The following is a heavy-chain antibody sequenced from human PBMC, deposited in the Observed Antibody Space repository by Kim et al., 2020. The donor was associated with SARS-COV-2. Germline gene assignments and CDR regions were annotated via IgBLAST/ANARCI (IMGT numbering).Heavy chain of an antibody. V-gene: IGHV4-39*01. Sequence: SLKSRVTISVDTSKNQFSLKLSSVTAADTAVYYCARRVLYRLEVGNYFDYWGQGTLVTVSS. D-gene: IGHD3-3*01. CDR3: ARRVLYRLEVGNYFDY. J-gene: IGHJ4*02.